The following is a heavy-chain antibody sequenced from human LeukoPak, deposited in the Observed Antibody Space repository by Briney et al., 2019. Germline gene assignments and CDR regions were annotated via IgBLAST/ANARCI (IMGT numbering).Heavy chain of an antibody. D-gene: IGHD3-3*02. Sequence: PGGSLRLSCAASGFTFDDYAMHWVRQAPGKGLEWVSGISWNSGSIGYADSVKGRFTISRDNAKNSLYLQMNSLSAEDTAVYYCARDSNFDWGQGTLVTVPS. CDR1: GFTFDDYA. J-gene: IGHJ4*02. CDR3: ARDSNFD. V-gene: IGHV3-9*01. CDR2: ISWNSGSI.